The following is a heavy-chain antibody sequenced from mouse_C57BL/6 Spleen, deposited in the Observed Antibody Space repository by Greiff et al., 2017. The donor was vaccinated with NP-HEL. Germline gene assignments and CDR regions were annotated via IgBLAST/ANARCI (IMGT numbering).Heavy chain of an antibody. D-gene: IGHD1-1*01. J-gene: IGHJ4*01. Sequence: QVQLQQPGAELVRPGTSVKLSCKASGYTFTSYWMHWVKQRPGQGLEWIGVIDPSDSYTNYNQKFKGKATLTVDTSSGTAYMQLSSLTSEDSAVYYCARGELRGYAMDYWGQGTSVTVSS. CDR3: ARGELRGYAMDY. CDR2: IDPSDSYT. CDR1: GYTFTSYW. V-gene: IGHV1-59*01.